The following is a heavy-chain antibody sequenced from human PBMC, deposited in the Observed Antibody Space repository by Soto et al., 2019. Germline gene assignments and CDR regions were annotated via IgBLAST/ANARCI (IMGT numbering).Heavy chain of an antibody. Sequence: ASVKVSCKASGYTFTSYGISWVRQAPGQGLEWMGWISAYNGNTNYTQKLQGRVTMTTDTSTSTAYMELRSLRSDDTAVYYCARVESGYCSGGSCYGYYYGMDVWGQGTTVTVSS. J-gene: IGHJ6*02. D-gene: IGHD2-15*01. CDR1: GYTFTSYG. CDR3: ARVESGYCSGGSCYGYYYGMDV. CDR2: ISAYNGNT. V-gene: IGHV1-18*01.